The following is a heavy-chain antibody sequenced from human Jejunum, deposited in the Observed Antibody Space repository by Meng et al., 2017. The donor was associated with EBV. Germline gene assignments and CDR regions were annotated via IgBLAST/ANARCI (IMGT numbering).Heavy chain of an antibody. D-gene: IGHD3-16*01. CDR3: TREWGTDY. J-gene: IGHJ4*02. V-gene: IGHV3-30-3*01. CDR1: GFTFSGHA. CDR2: ISNDGNNK. Sequence: VELVESGGGGVQPGRSLRLSCAASGFTFSGHAMQWVRQAPGKGLKWVALISNDGNNKYYADSVKGRFTISRDNSKNTLYLQMNSLRVDDTALYYCTREWGTDYWGQGTLVTVSS.